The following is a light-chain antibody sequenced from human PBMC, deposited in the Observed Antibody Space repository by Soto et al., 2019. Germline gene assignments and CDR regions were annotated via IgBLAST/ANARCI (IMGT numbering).Light chain of an antibody. CDR2: DAS. CDR1: QRIDRY. J-gene: IGKJ1*01. CDR3: QQYKDGAWT. Sequence: DIQLTQSPSTLSASVGDRVTVTCRASQRIDRYLAWYQQKPGKAPKLLVYDASTLESGVPSSFSGSGSATEFILTSRSLQPDDFATYYCQQYKDGAWTFGQGTRVEIK. V-gene: IGKV1-5*01.